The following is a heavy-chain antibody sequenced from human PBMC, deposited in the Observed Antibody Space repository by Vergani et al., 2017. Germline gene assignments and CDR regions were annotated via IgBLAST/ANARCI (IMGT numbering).Heavy chain of an antibody. J-gene: IGHJ4*02. CDR3: AKGGIVVVIPFDY. CDR2: SSGSGGST. Sequence: EVQLLESGGGLVQPGGSLRLSCAASGFTFSSYAMSWVRQAPGKGLEWVSASSGSGGSTYYADSVKGRFTISRDNSKNTLYLQMNSLRAEDTAVYYCAKGGIVVVIPFDYWGQGTLVTVSS. D-gene: IGHD3-22*01. CDR1: GFTFSSYA. V-gene: IGHV3-23*01.